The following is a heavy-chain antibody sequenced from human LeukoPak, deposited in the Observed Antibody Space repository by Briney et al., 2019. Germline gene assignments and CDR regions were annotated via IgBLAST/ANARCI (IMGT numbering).Heavy chain of an antibody. CDR3: ASLAGGNSESSDAFDI. Sequence: GASVKVSCKASGYTFTSYYVDWVRQAPGQGLEWMGIINPSGGRTSYAQKFQGRLTMTRDMSTSTVYMELSSLRSEDTAVYYCASLAGGNSESSDAFDIWGQGTMVTVSS. CDR1: GYTFTSYY. CDR2: INPSGGRT. D-gene: IGHD4-23*01. V-gene: IGHV1-46*01. J-gene: IGHJ3*02.